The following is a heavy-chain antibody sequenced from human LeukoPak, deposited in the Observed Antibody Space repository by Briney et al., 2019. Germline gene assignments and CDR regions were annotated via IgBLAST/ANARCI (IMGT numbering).Heavy chain of an antibody. J-gene: IGHJ5*02. Sequence: GESLKISCKGSGYSFTTYWIGWVRQMPGKGLEWMGIIYPSDSDTRYSPSFQGQVTLSADKSITTAYLQWSSLKASDTAMYYCARRDCSSTSCRWFDPWGQGTLVTVSS. V-gene: IGHV5-51*01. D-gene: IGHD2-2*01. CDR3: ARRDCSSTSCRWFDP. CDR2: IYPSDSDT. CDR1: GYSFTTYW.